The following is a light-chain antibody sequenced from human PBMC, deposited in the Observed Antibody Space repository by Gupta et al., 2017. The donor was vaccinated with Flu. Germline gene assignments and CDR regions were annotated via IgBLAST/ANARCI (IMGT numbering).Light chain of an antibody. V-gene: IGKV1-39*01. CDR1: QCISSC. J-gene: IGKJ1*01. Sequence: PSSLSASVGDRVVITCRASQCISSCLSWYQHKPGRAPNLLIYSACNLQSGVPSRFSGSGSGTNFTLAISGLQPEDFATYHCQQSVIYPWTFGQGTKVEI. CDR2: SAC. CDR3: QQSVIYPWT.